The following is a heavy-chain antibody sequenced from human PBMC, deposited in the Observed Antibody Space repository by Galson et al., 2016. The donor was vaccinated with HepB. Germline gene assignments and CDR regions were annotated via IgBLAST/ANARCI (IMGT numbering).Heavy chain of an antibody. CDR2: ICDDGSNK. J-gene: IGHJ4*02. Sequence: SLRLSCAASGFNFSRFAMHWVRQAPGKGLEWVAAICDDGSNKYYADSVRGRLTISRDNSKNTLYLQMNSLTVDDTAMYYCARDGWGLGIQNCFDHWGEGSLVTASS. V-gene: IGHV3-33*01. CDR1: GFNFSRFA. CDR3: ARDGWGLGIQNCFDH. D-gene: IGHD2-21*01.